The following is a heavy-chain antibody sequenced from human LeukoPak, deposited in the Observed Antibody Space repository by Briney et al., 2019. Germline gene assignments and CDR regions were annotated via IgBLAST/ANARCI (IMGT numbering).Heavy chain of an antibody. CDR2: ISYDGSNK. Sequence: GGSLRLSCAASGFTFSSYAMHWVRQAPGKGLEWVAVISYDGSNKYYADSVKGRFTISRDNSKNTLYLQVNSLRVEDTAVYYCARGEAAAGEFDSWGQGTLVTVSS. V-gene: IGHV3-30-3*01. D-gene: IGHD6-13*01. J-gene: IGHJ4*02. CDR1: GFTFSSYA. CDR3: ARGEAAAGEFDS.